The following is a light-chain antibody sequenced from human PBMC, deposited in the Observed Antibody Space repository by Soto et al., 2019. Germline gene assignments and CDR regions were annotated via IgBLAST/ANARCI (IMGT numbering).Light chain of an antibody. J-gene: IGKJ5*01. CDR1: QSVSSN. CDR2: GAY. CDR3: QQYNNWPPIT. V-gene: IGKV3D-15*01. Sequence: EIVMTQSPATLSLSPGDSATLSCRDSQSVSSNLAWYQQKPGQAPRLLIYGAYTRATGVPARFSGSGSGTEFTLTISSLQSEDFAVYYCQQYNNWPPITCGQGTRLEIK.